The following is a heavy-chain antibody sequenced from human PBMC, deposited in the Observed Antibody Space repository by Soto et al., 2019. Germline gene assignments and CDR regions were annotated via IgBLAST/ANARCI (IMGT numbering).Heavy chain of an antibody. J-gene: IGHJ4*02. CDR1: GGSISSGDYY. CDR2: IYYSGST. V-gene: IGHV4-30-4*08. CDR3: ARSGGLQHIDY. Sequence: SETLSLTCTVSGGSISSGDYYWSWIRQHPGKGLEWIGYIYYSGSTYYNPSLKSRVTISVDTSKNQFSLKLSSVTAADTAIHYCARSGGLQHIDYWGQGTLVTVSS. D-gene: IGHD4-4*01.